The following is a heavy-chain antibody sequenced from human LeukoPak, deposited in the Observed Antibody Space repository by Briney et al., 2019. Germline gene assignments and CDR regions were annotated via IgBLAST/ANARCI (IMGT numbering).Heavy chain of an antibody. CDR2: IHSGGST. J-gene: IGHJ4*02. CDR1: GFTVSSDS. CDR3: ARAAAYCSGGSCYFDY. Sequence: GGSLRLSCAASGFTVSSDSMSWVRQAPGKGLEWVSVIHSGGSTYYADSVKGRFTISRDNSKNTLFLQMNSLRAEDTAVYYCARAAAYCSGGSCYFDYWGQGTLVTVSS. V-gene: IGHV3-53*01. D-gene: IGHD2-15*01.